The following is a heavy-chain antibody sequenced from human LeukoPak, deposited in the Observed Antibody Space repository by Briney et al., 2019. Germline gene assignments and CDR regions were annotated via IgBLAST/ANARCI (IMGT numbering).Heavy chain of an antibody. CDR1: GFTFISST. J-gene: IGHJ6*03. D-gene: IGHD3-22*01. V-gene: IGHV1-58*02. CDR3: AKDHALYDSSGYYYYYYYYMDV. Sequence: TSVKVSCKSSGFTFISSTIQWVRQARGQRLEWMGWIVVGSGNTNYAQNFQERVTITRDMSTSTAYMELSSLRSEDTAVYYCAKDHALYDSSGYYYYYYYYMDVWGKGTTVTVSS. CDR2: IVVGSGNT.